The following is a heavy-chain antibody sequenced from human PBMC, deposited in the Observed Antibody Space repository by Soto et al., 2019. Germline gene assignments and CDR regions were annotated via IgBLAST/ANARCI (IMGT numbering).Heavy chain of an antibody. CDR1: GFVFSTYS. Sequence: GGSLRLSCEASGFVFSTYSMNWVRQAPGKGLEWISYISSTSGTIYYADSVKGRFTIFRDNAKNSLFLQMNGLRDDDTAVYYCANQKIRFSVAGTLYGLGVWGQGTTVTGLL. V-gene: IGHV3-48*02. CDR2: ISSTSGTI. CDR3: ANQKIRFSVAGTLYGLGV. D-gene: IGHD6-19*01. J-gene: IGHJ6*02.